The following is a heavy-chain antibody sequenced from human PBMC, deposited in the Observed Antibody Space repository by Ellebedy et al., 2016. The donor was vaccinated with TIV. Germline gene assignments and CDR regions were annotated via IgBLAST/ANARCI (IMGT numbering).Heavy chain of an antibody. CDR2: ITNTGAYK. CDR1: GFTFSDSY. J-gene: IGHJ6*02. CDR3: ARRHVEQSSDSGMDV. Sequence: GESLKISCAASGFTFSDSYMSWMRQAPGKGLEWVSYITNTGAYKNYADSVKGRFTIYSDNAKNSLYLQMNSLGAEDTAVYYCARRHVEQSSDSGMDVWGQGTTVTVSS. V-gene: IGHV3-11*06. D-gene: IGHD1/OR15-1a*01.